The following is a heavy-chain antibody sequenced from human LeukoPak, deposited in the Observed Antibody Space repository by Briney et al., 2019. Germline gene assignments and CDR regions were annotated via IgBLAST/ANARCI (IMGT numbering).Heavy chain of an antibody. V-gene: IGHV4-61*01. J-gene: IGHJ4*02. CDR2: IYYGGNT. CDR3: ARLTRRSGNYFDY. D-gene: IGHD1-1*01. CDR1: GDSVSSSNYY. Sequence: SETLSLSCAVSGDSVSSSNYYWSCIRQPPGKGLEWIGYIYYGGNTNYNPSLQSRVTISVDTSKSQFSLKLSSVTAADTAVYYCARLTRRSGNYFDYWGQGTLVTVSS.